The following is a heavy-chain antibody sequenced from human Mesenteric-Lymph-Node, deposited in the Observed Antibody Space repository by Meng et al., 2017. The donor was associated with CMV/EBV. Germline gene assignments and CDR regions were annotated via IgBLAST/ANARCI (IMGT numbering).Heavy chain of an antibody. J-gene: IGHJ3*02. CDR3: ATSSDSSLSAFDI. Sequence: SETLSLTCSVSGGSIISSGYYWGWIRRPPGKGLEWIGGIHYGGSTYYNPSLKSRVTISVDTSKNRFSLKLSSVTAADTAVYYCATSSDSSLSAFDIWGQGTMVTVSS. V-gene: IGHV4-39*07. CDR1: GGSIISSGYY. CDR2: IHYGGST. D-gene: IGHD3-22*01.